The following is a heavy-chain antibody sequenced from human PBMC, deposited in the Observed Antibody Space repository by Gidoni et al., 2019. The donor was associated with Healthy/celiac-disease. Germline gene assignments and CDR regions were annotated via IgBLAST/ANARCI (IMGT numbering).Heavy chain of an antibody. CDR1: GGSISSYY. CDR3: VGYGGRNGFYFDY. CDR2: IYYSGST. Sequence: QVQLQESGPGLVKPSETLSLTCTVSGGSISSYYWSWIRQPPGKGLEWIGYIYYSGSTNYNPSLKSRFTLSVDTSTTPFSLKLSPVPAADTAVYYCVGYGGRNGFYFDYWGQGTLVTVSS. J-gene: IGHJ4*02. V-gene: IGHV4-59*08. D-gene: IGHD4-17*01.